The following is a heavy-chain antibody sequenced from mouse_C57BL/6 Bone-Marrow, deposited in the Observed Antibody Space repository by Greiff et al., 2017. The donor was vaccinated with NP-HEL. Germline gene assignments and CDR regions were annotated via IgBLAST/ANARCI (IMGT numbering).Heavy chain of an antibody. J-gene: IGHJ4*01. CDR3: ARRFYYYGYYYAMDY. D-gene: IGHD1-1*01. CDR2: IYPGDGDT. V-gene: IGHV1-82*01. Sequence: QVQLQQSGPELVKPGASVKISCKASGYAFSSSWMNWVKQRPGKGLEWIGRIYPGDGDTNYNGKFKGKATLTADKSSSTAYMQLSSLTSEDSAVYFCARRFYYYGYYYAMDYWGQGTSVTVSS. CDR1: GYAFSSSW.